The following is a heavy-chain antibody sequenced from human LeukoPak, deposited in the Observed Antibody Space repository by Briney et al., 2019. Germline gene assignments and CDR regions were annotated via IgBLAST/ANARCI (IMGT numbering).Heavy chain of an antibody. CDR3: TTVSITMVRGANDC. V-gene: IGHV3-15*01. D-gene: IGHD3-10*01. Sequence: GGSLRLSCAASGFTFSSYGMHWVRQAPGKGLEWVGRIKSKTDGGTTDYAAPVKGRFTISRDDSKSTLYLQMNSLKTEDTAVYYCTTVSITMVRGANDCWGQGTLVTVSS. CDR1: GFTFSSYG. CDR2: IKSKTDGGTT. J-gene: IGHJ4*02.